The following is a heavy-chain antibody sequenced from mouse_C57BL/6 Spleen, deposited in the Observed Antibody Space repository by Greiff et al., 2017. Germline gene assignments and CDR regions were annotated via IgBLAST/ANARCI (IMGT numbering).Heavy chain of an antibody. CDR3: TRSPRRAY. CDR2: IAPETGGT. J-gene: IGHJ3*01. Sequence: QVQLKESGAELVRPGASVTLSCKASGYTFTDYEMHWVKQTPVHGLEWIGAIAPETGGTAYNQKFKGKAILTADKSSSTAYMELRSLTSEDSAVYYCTRSPRRAYWGQGTLVTVSA. V-gene: IGHV1-15*01. CDR1: GYTFTDYE.